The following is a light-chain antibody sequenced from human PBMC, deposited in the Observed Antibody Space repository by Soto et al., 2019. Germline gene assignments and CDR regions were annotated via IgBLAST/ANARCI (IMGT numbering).Light chain of an antibody. V-gene: IGLV2-11*01. J-gene: IGLJ2*01. CDR3: CSYARSYTLV. CDR2: DVS. CDR1: SSDVGGYNY. Sequence: QSALTQPRSVSGSPGQSVTISCTGTSSDVGGYNYVSWYQQHPGKAPKLMIYDVSKRPSGVPDRFSGSKSGNTASLTISGLKSEDEADYYCCSYARSYTLVFGGGTKVXVL.